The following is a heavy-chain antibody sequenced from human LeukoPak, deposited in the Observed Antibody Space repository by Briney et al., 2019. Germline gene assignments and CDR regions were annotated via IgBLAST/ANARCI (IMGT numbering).Heavy chain of an antibody. CDR3: ATHYYDSSGYPWYFDY. CDR1: GYTFTSYG. CDR2: ISAYNGNT. V-gene: IGHV1-18*01. D-gene: IGHD3-22*01. Sequence: ASVKVSCKASGYTFTSYGISWVRQAPGQGFEWMGWISAYNGNTNYAQKLQGRVTMTTDTSTSTAYMELRSLRSDDTAVYYCATHYYDSSGYPWYFDYWGQGTLVTVSS. J-gene: IGHJ4*02.